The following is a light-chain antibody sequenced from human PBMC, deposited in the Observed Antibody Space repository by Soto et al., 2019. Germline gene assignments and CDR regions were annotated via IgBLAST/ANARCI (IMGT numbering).Light chain of an antibody. CDR3: KHYGNAPPFT. J-gene: IGKJ2*01. V-gene: IGKV3-20*01. Sequence: EIVLTQSPGNLCLSPGERATLSCRARQSVSSSYLAWYQQKPGQAPRLLIYGASSMATGNPDRFSSSGSGTDFTLTMSRLEPEDLGVYFGKHYGNAPPFTFGQGTKVEIK. CDR2: GAS. CDR1: QSVSSSY.